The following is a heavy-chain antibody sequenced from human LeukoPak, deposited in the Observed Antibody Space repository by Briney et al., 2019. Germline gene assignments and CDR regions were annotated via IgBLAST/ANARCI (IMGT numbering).Heavy chain of an antibody. V-gene: IGHV3-7*01. J-gene: IGHJ4*02. Sequence: GGSLRLSCAASGFIHSSFWMSWVRQAPGKGLEWVANIEPDGSGKNYVDSVRGRFTISRDNAKNSLYLQMNSVRVEDSAVYYCARSLWPEDYWGQGTLVTVSS. D-gene: IGHD2-21*01. CDR2: IEPDGSGK. CDR1: GFIHSSFW. CDR3: ARSLWPEDY.